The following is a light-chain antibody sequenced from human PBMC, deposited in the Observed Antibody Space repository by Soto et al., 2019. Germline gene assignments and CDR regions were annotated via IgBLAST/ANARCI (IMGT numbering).Light chain of an antibody. Sequence: DIHITHSPSSLSSSVLYIFTITCLASQGINSQLVWFQQKPGKAPKSLIYGASSLQSGVPSRFSGSESGTDFTLTISSLQPEDFATYYCHQYQSYPITFGQGTRLEIK. CDR2: GAS. V-gene: IGKV1D-16*01. CDR1: QGINSQ. CDR3: HQYQSYPIT. J-gene: IGKJ5*01.